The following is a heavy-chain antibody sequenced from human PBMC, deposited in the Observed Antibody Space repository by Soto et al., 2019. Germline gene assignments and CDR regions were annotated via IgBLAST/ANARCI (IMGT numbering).Heavy chain of an antibody. J-gene: IGHJ6*02. Sequence: SGPTLVNPTQTLTLTCTFSAFSLSTGGVGVDWIRQPPGKALEWLALIYWDDDKRYSPSLRSRLTITKDTSKNQVVLTMTNMDPVDTATYYCIQSRCGGDCLQSYASYYYYGMDVWGQGTTVTVSS. CDR1: AFSLSTGGVG. CDR3: IQSRCGGDCLQSYASYYYYGMDV. D-gene: IGHD2-21*02. CDR2: IYWDDDK. V-gene: IGHV2-5*02.